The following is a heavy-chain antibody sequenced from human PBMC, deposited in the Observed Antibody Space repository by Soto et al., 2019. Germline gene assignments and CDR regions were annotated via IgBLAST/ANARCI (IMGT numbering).Heavy chain of an antibody. Sequence: GGSLRLSCAASGFTFSSYAMSWVRQAPGKGLEWVSAISGSGGSTYYADSVKGRFTISRDNSKNTLYLQMNSLKTEDTAVYYCTTEEQQLGMDVWGQGTTVTVSS. CDR1: GFTFSSYA. CDR2: ISGSGGST. D-gene: IGHD6-13*01. CDR3: TTEEQQLGMDV. J-gene: IGHJ6*02. V-gene: IGHV3-23*01.